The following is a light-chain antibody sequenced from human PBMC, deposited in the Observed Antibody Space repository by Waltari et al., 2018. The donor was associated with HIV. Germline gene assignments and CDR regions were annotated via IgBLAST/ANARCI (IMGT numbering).Light chain of an antibody. J-gene: IGLJ3*02. V-gene: IGLV1-47*01. CDR3: AACDDSLNAWV. Sequence: QSVLTQPPSASGTPGQRVTIPCSGSNSNVGISYVYWYQQRPGPTPKLVIYGINQRPSGCPDRFSGSKSGASVSLVISGIRSEDEADYYCAACDDSLNAWVFGGGTKLTVL. CDR2: GIN. CDR1: NSNVGISY.